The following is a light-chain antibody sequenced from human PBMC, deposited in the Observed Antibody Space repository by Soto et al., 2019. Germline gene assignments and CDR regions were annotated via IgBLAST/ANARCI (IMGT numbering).Light chain of an antibody. J-gene: IGLJ3*02. CDR1: SGHSSYT. CDR2: LDSDGSH. V-gene: IGLV4-69*01. Sequence: QSVLTQSPSASASLGASVKLTCTLSSGHSSYTITWHQQQPDKGPRYLMNLDSDGSHYKGDGIPDRFSGSSSGTERYLTISSLHSEDEADYYCQTWATGPDWVFGGGTKLTVL. CDR3: QTWATGPDWV.